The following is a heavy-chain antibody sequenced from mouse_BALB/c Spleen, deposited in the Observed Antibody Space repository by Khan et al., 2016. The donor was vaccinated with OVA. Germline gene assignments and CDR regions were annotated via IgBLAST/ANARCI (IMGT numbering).Heavy chain of an antibody. J-gene: IGHJ4*01. CDR2: INTYTGEP. CDR3: ARPHYFSETLDY. V-gene: IGHV9-3-1*01. D-gene: IGHD1-1*01. CDR1: GYTFTNYG. Sequence: QIQLVQSGPELVKPGETVKISCKASGYTFTNYGMNWVKQSPGKALKWMGWINTYTGEPTYAADFKGRFAFSLDTSASTAYLQINILKNEDTATYFCARPHYFSETLDYWGQGTSVTVSS.